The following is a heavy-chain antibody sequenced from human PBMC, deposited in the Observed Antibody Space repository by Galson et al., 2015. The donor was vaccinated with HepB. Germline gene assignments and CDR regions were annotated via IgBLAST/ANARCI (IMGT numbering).Heavy chain of an antibody. CDR3: AKDMGNTMVQPLFDY. CDR2: ISWNSGSI. CDR1: GFTFDDYA. D-gene: IGHD3-10*01. V-gene: IGHV3-9*01. J-gene: IGHJ4*02. Sequence: SLRLSCAASGFTFDDYAMHWVRQAPGKGLEWVSGISWNSGSIGYADSVMGRFTISRDNAKNSLYLQMNSLRAEDTALYYCAKDMGNTMVQPLFDYWGQGTLVTVSS.